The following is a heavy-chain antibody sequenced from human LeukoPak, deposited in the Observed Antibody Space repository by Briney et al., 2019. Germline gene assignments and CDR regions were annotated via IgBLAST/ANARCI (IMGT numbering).Heavy chain of an antibody. J-gene: IGHJ6*02. Sequence: GGSLRLSCAASGFTFSSYSMNWVRQAPGKGLEWVSSISSSSSYTYYADSVKGRFTISRDNAKNSLYLQMNSLRAEDTAVYYCARDLSSTSPFTVYYYYGMDVWGQGTTVTVSS. CDR3: ARDLSSTSPFTVYYYYGMDV. V-gene: IGHV3-21*01. CDR1: GFTFSSYS. D-gene: IGHD2-2*01. CDR2: ISSSSSYT.